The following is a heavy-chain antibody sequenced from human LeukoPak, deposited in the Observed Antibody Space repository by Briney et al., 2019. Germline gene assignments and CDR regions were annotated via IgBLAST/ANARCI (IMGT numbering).Heavy chain of an antibody. Sequence: PGGSLRLSCAASGXTFSSFTVNWVRQAPGKGLESVSSISSSGAYIFHADSVKGRFTISRDNAKNSLYLQMNSLRAEDTAVYYCAREGPINNGDLDYWGQGTLVTVSS. CDR2: ISSSGAYI. V-gene: IGHV3-21*01. CDR1: GXTFSSFT. CDR3: AREGPINNGDLDY. J-gene: IGHJ4*02. D-gene: IGHD1/OR15-1a*01.